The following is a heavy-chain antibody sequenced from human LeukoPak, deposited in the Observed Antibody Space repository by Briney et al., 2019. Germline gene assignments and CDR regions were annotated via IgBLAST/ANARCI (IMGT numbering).Heavy chain of an antibody. V-gene: IGHV4-30-2*01. CDR2: IYDRGPA. CDR1: GYAIISGGFS. D-gene: IGHD3-10*01. J-gene: IGHJ5*02. CDR3: ARSRQASGLFSS. Sequence: PSQTLSLTCTVSGYAIISGGFSWNWNRQPPGKGLEWIGCIYDRGPAHYNPSLKSRFTISVDRPKNQFFLNVTSLTAADTAVYYCARSRQASGLFSSWGQGTLVVVSS.